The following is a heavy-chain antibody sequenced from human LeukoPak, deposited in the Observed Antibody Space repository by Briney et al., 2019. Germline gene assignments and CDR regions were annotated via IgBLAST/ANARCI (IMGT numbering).Heavy chain of an antibody. J-gene: IGHJ6*02. Sequence: ASVKVSCKASGFTFTSSAVQWVRQARGQRLEWIGWIVVGSGNTNYAQKFQERVTITRDMSTSTAYVELSSLRSEDTAVYYCAAGTQWELNYYYYGMDVWGQGTTVTVSS. CDR2: IVVGSGNT. CDR3: AAGTQWELNYYYYGMDV. D-gene: IGHD1-26*01. V-gene: IGHV1-58*01. CDR1: GFTFTSSA.